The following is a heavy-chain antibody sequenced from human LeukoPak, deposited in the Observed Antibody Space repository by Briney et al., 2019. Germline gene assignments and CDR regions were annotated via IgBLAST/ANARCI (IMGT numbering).Heavy chain of an antibody. CDR1: GFTFSSYW. J-gene: IGHJ4*02. D-gene: IGHD6-13*01. V-gene: IGHV3-7*01. CDR2: IKQDESEK. CDR3: ARDWITYSTRWYVSAFDY. Sequence: SGGSLRLSCAASGFTFSSYWMSWVRQAPGKGLEWVANIKQDESEKYYVDSVKGRFTISRDNAKNSLYQQMNSLRAEDTAIYYCARDWITYSTRWYVSAFDYWGQGTLVTVSS.